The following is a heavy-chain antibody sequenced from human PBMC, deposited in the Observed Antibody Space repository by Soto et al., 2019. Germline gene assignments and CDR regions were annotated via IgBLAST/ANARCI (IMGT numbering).Heavy chain of an antibody. CDR2: IYPCDSDT. V-gene: IGHV5-51*01. CDR3: ARLPRVTTSIDY. Sequence: GEALKISCKGSGYSFKNYLIGWVRQMPGKGLEWMGIIYPCDSDTRYSPSLQGHVTISADKSISSAYLQWSSLKASYISMYYCARLPRVTTSIDYWGQGTLVTVSS. D-gene: IGHD4-17*01. CDR1: GYSFKNYL. J-gene: IGHJ4*01.